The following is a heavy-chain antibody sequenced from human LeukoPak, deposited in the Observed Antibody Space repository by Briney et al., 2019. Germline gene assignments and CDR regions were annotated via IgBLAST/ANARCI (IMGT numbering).Heavy chain of an antibody. Sequence: GGSLRLSCAASGFTFRSYAMSWVRQAPGKGLEGVSAISGSGGSTYYADSVKGRFTISRDNSKNTLYLQMNSLRAEDTAVYYCAKETYYYDSSGYYYGDAFDIWGQGTMVTVSS. CDR1: GFTFRSYA. CDR2: ISGSGGST. D-gene: IGHD3-22*01. J-gene: IGHJ3*02. V-gene: IGHV3-23*01. CDR3: AKETYYYDSSGYYYGDAFDI.